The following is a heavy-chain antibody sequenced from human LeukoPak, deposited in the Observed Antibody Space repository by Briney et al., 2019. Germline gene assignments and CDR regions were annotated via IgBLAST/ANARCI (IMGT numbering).Heavy chain of an antibody. J-gene: IGHJ4*02. D-gene: IGHD6-19*01. CDR3: ARGGSGWATGFFDY. V-gene: IGHV1-18*01. Sequence: ASVTVSCKASGYTFTIYGISWVRQAPGQGREWMGWISAYNGNTNYAQKLQGRVTITTDTSTSTAYMELRSLRSDDTAVYYCARGGSGWATGFFDYWGQGTLVTVSS. CDR1: GYTFTIYG. CDR2: ISAYNGNT.